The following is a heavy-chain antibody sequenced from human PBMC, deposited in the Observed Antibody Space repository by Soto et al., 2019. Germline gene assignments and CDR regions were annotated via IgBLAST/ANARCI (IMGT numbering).Heavy chain of an antibody. CDR2: INPNSGAT. V-gene: IGHV1-2*02. CDR1: GYTFTDYY. D-gene: IGHD2-2*02. Sequence: ASVKVSCKASGYTFTDYYIYWLRQAPGHGLEWMGWINPNSGATSYAHNFQGRVTMTGDTSIRAAYMELSRLSSDDTAVYYCAKDQGGYMVSGMDVWGQGTTVTVSS. J-gene: IGHJ6*02. CDR3: AKDQGGYMVSGMDV.